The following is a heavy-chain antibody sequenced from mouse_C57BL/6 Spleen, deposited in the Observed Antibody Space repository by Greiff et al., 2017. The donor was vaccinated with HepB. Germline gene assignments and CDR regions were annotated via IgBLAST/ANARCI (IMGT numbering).Heavy chain of an antibody. D-gene: IGHD1-1*01. J-gene: IGHJ3*01. CDR1: GFTFSDYG. Sequence: EVMLVESGGGLVKPGGSLKLSCAASGFTFSDYGMHWVRQAPEKGLEWVAYISSGSSTIYYADTVKGRFTISRDNAKNTLFLQMTSLRSEDTAMYYCASPYYYGPAWFAYWGQGTLVTVSA. CDR3: ASPYYYGPAWFAY. V-gene: IGHV5-17*01. CDR2: ISSGSSTI.